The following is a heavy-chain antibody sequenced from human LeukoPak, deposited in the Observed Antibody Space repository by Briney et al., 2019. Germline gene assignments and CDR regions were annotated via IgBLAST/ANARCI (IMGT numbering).Heavy chain of an antibody. D-gene: IGHD6-19*01. J-gene: IGHJ4*02. CDR1: GFTFSSHA. CDR2: ISGSGGST. CDR3: AKEGSGWHYFDN. Sequence: WGSLRLSCAASGFTFSSHAMSWVRQAPGKGLEWVSGISGSGGSTYYAYSVKGVFTISRDNSKNTLYLQTTSLRAEDTAVYYCAKEGSGWHYFDNWGQGTLVTVSS. V-gene: IGHV3-23*01.